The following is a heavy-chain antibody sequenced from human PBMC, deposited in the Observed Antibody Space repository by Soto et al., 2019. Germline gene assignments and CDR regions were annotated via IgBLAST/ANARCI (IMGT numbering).Heavy chain of an antibody. CDR2: IYAGGTS. Sequence: GGSLRLSCAASGFTVSTSYMNWVRQAPGKGLEWVSVIYAGGTSYYADSVKGRFSISRDNSKNTLYLQMNSLRLEDTAVYYCAREDRYTTSWYSFDSWGQGTLVTVSS. CDR1: GFTVSTSY. V-gene: IGHV3-53*01. J-gene: IGHJ4*02. CDR3: AREDRYTTSWYSFDS. D-gene: IGHD6-13*01.